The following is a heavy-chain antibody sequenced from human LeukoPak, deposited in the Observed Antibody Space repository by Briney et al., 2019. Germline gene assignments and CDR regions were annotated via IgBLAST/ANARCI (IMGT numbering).Heavy chain of an antibody. CDR2: IYYSGST. Sequence: SETLSLTCTVSGGSISTGSYYCSWIRQPAGKGLEWIGYIYYSGSTNYNPSLKSRVTISVDTSKNQFSLKLSSVTAADTAVYYCAREGAVFDNWFDPWGQGTLVTVSS. D-gene: IGHD6-19*01. CDR3: AREGAVFDNWFDP. J-gene: IGHJ5*02. CDR1: GGSISTGSYY. V-gene: IGHV4-61*10.